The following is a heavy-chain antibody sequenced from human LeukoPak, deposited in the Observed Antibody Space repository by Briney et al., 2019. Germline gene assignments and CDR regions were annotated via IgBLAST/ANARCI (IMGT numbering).Heavy chain of an antibody. J-gene: IGHJ4*02. V-gene: IGHV3-74*03. Sequence: GGSLRLSCAASGFSFSTSWMHWVRQAPGKGLVWVSRIHSDGIGTTYADSVKGRFTITRDNSKNTLDLQMNNLRAEDTAVYYCARDHYYVPDYWGQGTLVTVSS. CDR3: ARDHYYVPDY. CDR1: GFSFSTSW. D-gene: IGHD3-10*02. CDR2: IHSDGIGT.